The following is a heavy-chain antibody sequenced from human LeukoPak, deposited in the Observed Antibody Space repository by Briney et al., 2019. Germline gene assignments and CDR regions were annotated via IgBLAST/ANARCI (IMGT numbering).Heavy chain of an antibody. CDR3: ARDPGAAAGTPSWFDP. CDR2: ISSSSSTI. J-gene: IGHJ5*02. D-gene: IGHD6-13*01. CDR1: GFTFSSYS. V-gene: IGHV3-48*01. Sequence: GGSLRLSCAASGFTFSSYSMNWVRQAPGKGLEWVSYISSSSSTIYYADSVKGRFTISRDNAKNSLYLQMNSLRAEDTAVYYCARDPGAAAGTPSWFDPWGQGTLVTVSS.